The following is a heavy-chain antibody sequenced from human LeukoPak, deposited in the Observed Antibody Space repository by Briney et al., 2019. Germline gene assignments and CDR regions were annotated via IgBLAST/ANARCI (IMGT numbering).Heavy chain of an antibody. J-gene: IGHJ4*02. CDR3: ARIGYRSSSFDY. V-gene: IGHV3-7*01. Sequence: GGSLRPSCAASGFTFSRYLMSWVRQAPGKGLEWVANIKEDGSEKYYVDSVKGRFTISRDNAKNSVYLQVSSLRAEDTAVYYCARIGYRSSSFDYWGQGTLVTVSS. CDR1: GFTFSRYL. CDR2: IKEDGSEK. D-gene: IGHD6-13*01.